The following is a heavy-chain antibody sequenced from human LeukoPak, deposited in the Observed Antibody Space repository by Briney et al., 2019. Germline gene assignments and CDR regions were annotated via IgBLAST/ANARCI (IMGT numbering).Heavy chain of an antibody. CDR2: INHSGST. V-gene: IGHV4-34*01. CDR1: GGSFSGYY. D-gene: IGHD2-2*01. J-gene: IGHJ5*02. CDR3: ASDQHWFDP. Sequence: ASETLSLTCAIYGGSFSGYYWSWIRQPPGKGLEWIGEINHSGSTNYNPSLKSRVTISVDTSKNQFSLRLSSVTAADTAVYYCASDQHWFDPWGQGTLVTVSS.